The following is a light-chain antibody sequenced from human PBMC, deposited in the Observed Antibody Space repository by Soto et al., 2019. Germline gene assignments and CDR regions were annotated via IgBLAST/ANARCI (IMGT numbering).Light chain of an antibody. V-gene: IGLV2-14*01. CDR2: EVR. J-gene: IGLJ1*01. Sequence: QSVLTQPASVSWSPGQSITISCTGTSSDVGAYNYVSWYQQYPGRAPKVIIFEVRKRPSGVSNRFSGSKSGDTASLTISGLQAEDEADYYCSSYRSSTTFVFGTGTKVTV. CDR1: SSDVGAYNY. CDR3: SSYRSSTTFV.